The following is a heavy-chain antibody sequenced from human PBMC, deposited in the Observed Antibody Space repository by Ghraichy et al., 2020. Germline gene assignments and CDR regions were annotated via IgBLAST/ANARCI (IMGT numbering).Heavy chain of an antibody. J-gene: IGHJ4*02. D-gene: IGHD2-15*01. CDR3: ASRPPIDCSGVWCDLPRPLDY. V-gene: IGHV3-48*03. CDR1: GFTFSDYD. CDR2: ISSSGTTI. Sequence: GGSLRLSCAASGFTFSDYDMTWVRQAPGKGLEWVSFISSSGTTIYYADSVQGRFTISRDNAKSSLYLQMNSLRAEDTALYYCASRPPIDCSGVWCDLPRPLDYWGRGTLVTVSS.